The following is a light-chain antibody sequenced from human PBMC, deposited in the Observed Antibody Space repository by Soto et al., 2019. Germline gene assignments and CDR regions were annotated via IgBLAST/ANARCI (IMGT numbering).Light chain of an antibody. CDR3: QYDASSPLT. CDR2: GAS. CDR1: QSVSSSY. Sequence: EIVLTQSPGTLSLSPGERATLSCRASQSVSSSYLAWYQQKPGQAPRLLIYGASNRATGIPDRFSGSGSGTVFTLSISRLDPEDSAAYCCQYDASSPLTFGGGTKVEIK. V-gene: IGKV3-20*01. J-gene: IGKJ4*01.